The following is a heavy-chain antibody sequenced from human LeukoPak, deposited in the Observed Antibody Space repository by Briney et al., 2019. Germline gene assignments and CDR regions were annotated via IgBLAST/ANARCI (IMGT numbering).Heavy chain of an antibody. V-gene: IGHV3-48*03. CDR3: ARAYDSAGYYSGGRLLFSYYIDV. J-gene: IGHJ6*03. D-gene: IGHD3-22*01. CDR2: ISSSGSTI. Sequence: PGGSLRLSCAASGFTFSSYEMNWVRQAPGKGLEWVSYISSSGSTIYYADSVKGRFTISRDNAKNSLYLQMNNLRAEDTALYFCARAYDSAGYYSGGRLLFSYYIDVWGKGTTVTVSS. CDR1: GFTFSSYE.